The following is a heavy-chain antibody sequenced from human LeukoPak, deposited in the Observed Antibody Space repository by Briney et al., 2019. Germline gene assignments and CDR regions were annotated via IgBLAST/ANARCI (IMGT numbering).Heavy chain of an antibody. Sequence: GGSLRLSCAASGFTFSSYGMHWVRQAPGKGLEWVAFIRYDGSNKYYADSVKGRFTISRDNAKNSLYLQMNSLRAEDTAVYYCARDGEDTAMVIFDYWGQGTLVTVSS. J-gene: IGHJ4*02. D-gene: IGHD5-18*01. V-gene: IGHV3-30*02. CDR2: IRYDGSNK. CDR1: GFTFSSYG. CDR3: ARDGEDTAMVIFDY.